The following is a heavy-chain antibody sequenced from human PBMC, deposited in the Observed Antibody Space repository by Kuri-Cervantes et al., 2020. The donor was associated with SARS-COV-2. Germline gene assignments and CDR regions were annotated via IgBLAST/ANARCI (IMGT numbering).Heavy chain of an antibody. CDR2: IYYSGST. D-gene: IGHD1-14*01. CDR3: ARAPDYNWFDT. J-gene: IGHJ5*02. Sequence: SEPLSLTCTVSGGSISTYYWSWIRQPPGKGLEWIGYIYYSGSTNYNPSLKSRVTISVDTSKTQFSLKLTSVTAADTAVYYCARAPDYNWFDTWGQGTLVTVSS. V-gene: IGHV4-59*01. CDR1: GGSISTYY.